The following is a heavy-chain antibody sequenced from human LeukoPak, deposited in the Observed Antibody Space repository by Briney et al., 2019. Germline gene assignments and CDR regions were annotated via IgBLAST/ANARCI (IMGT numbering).Heavy chain of an antibody. CDR1: GFTFSSYG. Sequence: GSLRLSCPASGFTFSSYGMHWVRQAPGKGLEWVAVISYDGSNKYYADSVKGRFTISRDISKKTLYLQMNSLRAEDTAVYYCAREMDEQFRRRNYYYYYYMDVWGKGTTVTVSS. D-gene: IGHD6-19*01. CDR3: AREMDEQFRRRNYYYYYYMDV. J-gene: IGHJ6*03. CDR2: ISYDGSNK. V-gene: IGHV3-30*03.